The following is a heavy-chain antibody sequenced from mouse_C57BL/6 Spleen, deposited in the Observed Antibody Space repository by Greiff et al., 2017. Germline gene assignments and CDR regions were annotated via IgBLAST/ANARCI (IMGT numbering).Heavy chain of an antibody. V-gene: IGHV1-85*01. J-gene: IGHJ4*01. CDR2: IYPRDGST. Sequence: VQLQQSGPELVKPGASVKLSCKASGYTFTSYDIHWVKQRPGQGLEWIGWIYPRDGSTKYNEKFKGKATLTVDTSSSTAYMELHSLTSEDCAVYFCARGGEDYAMDYWGQGTLVTVSS. CDR1: GYTFTSYD. CDR3: ARGGEDYAMDY.